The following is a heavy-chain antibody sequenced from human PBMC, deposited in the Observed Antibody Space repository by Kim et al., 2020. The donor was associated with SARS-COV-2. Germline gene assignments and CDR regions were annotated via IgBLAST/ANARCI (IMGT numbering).Heavy chain of an antibody. CDR1: GGSISSYY. CDR3: ARDPFLSSYSSSSGFDY. CDR2: IYYSGST. V-gene: IGHV4-59*13. J-gene: IGHJ4*02. D-gene: IGHD6-6*01. Sequence: SETLSLTCTVSGGSISSYYWSWIRQPPGKGLEWIGYIYYSGSTNYNPSLKSRVTISVDTSKNQFSLKLSSVTAADTAVYYCARDPFLSSYSSSSGFDYWGQGTLVTVSS.